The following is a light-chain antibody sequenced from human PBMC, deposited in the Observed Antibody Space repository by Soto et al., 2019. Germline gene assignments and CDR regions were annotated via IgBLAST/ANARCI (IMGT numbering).Light chain of an antibody. Sequence: QSVLTQPPSASGSPGQSVTISCTGTSSDVGGYNYVSWYQQHPGKAPKLMIYEVNKRPSGVPDRFSGSKSGNTASLTVSGLQAEDEADYYSRSYEINYISFYVFRPGTKVTV. V-gene: IGLV2-8*01. CDR1: SSDVGGYNY. CDR3: RSYEINYISFYV. CDR2: EVN. J-gene: IGLJ1*01.